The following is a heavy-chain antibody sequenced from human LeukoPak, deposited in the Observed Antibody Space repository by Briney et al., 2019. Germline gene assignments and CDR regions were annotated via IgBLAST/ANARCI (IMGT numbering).Heavy chain of an antibody. CDR2: IRYDGSNK. CDR3: AKDLVVLRFLEWSPGDDAFDI. Sequence: GGSLRLSCAASGFTFSSYGMHWVRQAPGKGLEWVAFIRYDGSNKYYADSVKGRFTISRDNSKNTLYLQMNSLRAEDTAVYYCAKDLVVLRFLEWSPGDDAFDIWGQGTMVSVSS. D-gene: IGHD3-3*01. J-gene: IGHJ3*02. V-gene: IGHV3-30*02. CDR1: GFTFSSYG.